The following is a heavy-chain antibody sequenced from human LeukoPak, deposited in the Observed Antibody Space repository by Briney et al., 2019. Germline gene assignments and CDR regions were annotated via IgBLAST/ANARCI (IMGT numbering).Heavy chain of an antibody. J-gene: IGHJ4*02. D-gene: IGHD3-22*01. CDR3: ARGLSYYFDSSGYSLAY. V-gene: IGHV4-34*01. CDR1: GGSFSGYY. Sequence: SETLSLTCAVYGGSFSGYYWSWIRQPPVKGLEWIGEINRSGSTNYNPSLKSRVTISVDTSKNQLSLKLSPVTAADTVVYYCARGLSYYFDSSGYSLAYWGQGTLVTVSS. CDR2: INRSGST.